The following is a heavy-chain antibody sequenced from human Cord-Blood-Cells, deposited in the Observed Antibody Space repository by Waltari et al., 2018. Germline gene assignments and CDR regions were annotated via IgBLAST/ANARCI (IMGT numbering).Heavy chain of an antibody. Sequence: QVQLVQSGAEVKKPGSSVKVSCKASGGTFSSYAISWVRQAPGQGLEWMGGTIPIFGTANDGRRCQGRVTITADESTSTAYMELSSLRSEDTAVYYCANPSPSGYYDYWGQGTLVTISS. CDR3: ANPSPSGYYDY. CDR2: TIPIFGTA. V-gene: IGHV1-69*01. J-gene: IGHJ4*02. D-gene: IGHD3-22*01. CDR1: GGTFSSYA.